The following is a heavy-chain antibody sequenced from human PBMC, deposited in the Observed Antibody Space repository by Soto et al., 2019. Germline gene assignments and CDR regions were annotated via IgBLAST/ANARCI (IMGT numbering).Heavy chain of an antibody. CDR1: GGTFSSYT. V-gene: IGHV1-69*02. J-gene: IGHJ4*02. D-gene: IGHD4-17*01. CDR3: ARVRYGELPID. Sequence: QVQLVQSGAEVKKPGSSVKVSCKASGGTFSSYTISWVRQAPGQGLEWMGRIIPILGIANYAQKFQGRVTITADKATSTADMELSSLRSEDTAVYYCARVRYGELPIDWGQGTLVTVSS. CDR2: IIPILGIA.